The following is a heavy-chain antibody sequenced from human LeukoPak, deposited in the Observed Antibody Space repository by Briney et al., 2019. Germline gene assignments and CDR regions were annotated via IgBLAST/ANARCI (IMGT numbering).Heavy chain of an antibody. V-gene: IGHV3-23*01. Sequence: PGGTLRLSCAASGFTFSSYGMSWVRQAPGKGLEWVSAISGSGGSTYYADSVKGRFTISRDNAKNSLYLQMNSLRAEDTAVYYCARDPPAVAGTEGWFDPWGQGTLVTVSS. CDR3: ARDPPAVAGTEGWFDP. CDR1: GFTFSSYG. D-gene: IGHD6-19*01. CDR2: ISGSGGST. J-gene: IGHJ5*02.